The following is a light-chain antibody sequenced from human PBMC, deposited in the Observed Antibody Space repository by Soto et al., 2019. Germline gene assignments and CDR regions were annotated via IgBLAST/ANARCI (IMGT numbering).Light chain of an antibody. CDR2: EVN. Sequence: QSALTQPASVSGSPGQSITISCTGTRSDVGAYNYVSWYQRHPGKAPKLLIYEVNSRPSGVSNRFSGYKSGNTASLTISGLQTEDEADYYCSSYTSRDSLYVFGSGTKVTVL. J-gene: IGLJ1*01. CDR3: SSYTSRDSLYV. V-gene: IGLV2-14*01. CDR1: RSDVGAYNY.